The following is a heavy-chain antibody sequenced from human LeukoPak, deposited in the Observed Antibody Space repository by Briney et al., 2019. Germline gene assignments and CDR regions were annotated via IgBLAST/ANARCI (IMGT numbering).Heavy chain of an antibody. D-gene: IGHD3-10*01. CDR1: GDSIKSNNW. V-gene: IGHV4-39*01. CDR2: IYDSGST. CDR3: ARHYGP. J-gene: IGHJ5*02. Sequence: SSETLSLTCAVSGDSIKSNNWWSWVRQPPGKGLEWIGSIYDSGSTYYNPSLKSRVTISVDTSKNQFSLKLNSVTAADTAVYYCARHYGPWGQGTLVTVSS.